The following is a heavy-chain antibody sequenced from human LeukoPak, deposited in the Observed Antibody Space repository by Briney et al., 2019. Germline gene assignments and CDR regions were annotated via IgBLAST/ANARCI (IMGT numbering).Heavy chain of an antibody. J-gene: IGHJ4*02. V-gene: IGHV3-23*01. CDR1: GFTFSSYA. Sequence: GGSLRLSCAASGFTFSSYAMSWVRQAPGKGLEWVSAISGSGGSTYYADSVKGRFTISRDNSKNTLYLQMNSLRAEDTAVYYCAKSLTTVTTYGTYFDYWGQGTLVTVSS. CDR3: AKSLTTVTTYGTYFDY. CDR2: ISGSGGST. D-gene: IGHD4-17*01.